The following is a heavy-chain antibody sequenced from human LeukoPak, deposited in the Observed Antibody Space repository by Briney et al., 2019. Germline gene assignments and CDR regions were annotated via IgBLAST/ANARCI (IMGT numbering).Heavy chain of an antibody. CDR3: ASNPPNTGDFYY. Sequence: ASVRVSCKTSGYTFTNLDINWLRQAPGQGLEWMGWMSPNSGDTGYAQKFQGRVSMTRDIFKSTAYMELSSLRSEDTAIYYCASNPPNTGDFYYWGLGTLVTISS. V-gene: IGHV1-8*01. D-gene: IGHD1-1*01. J-gene: IGHJ4*02. CDR2: MSPNSGDT. CDR1: GYTFTNLD.